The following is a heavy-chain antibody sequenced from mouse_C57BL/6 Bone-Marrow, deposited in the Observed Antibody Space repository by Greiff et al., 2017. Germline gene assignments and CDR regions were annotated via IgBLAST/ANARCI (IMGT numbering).Heavy chain of an antibody. Sequence: VQLQQSGAELVRPGASVKLSCTASGYTFTDYYINWVKQRPGQGLEWIARIYPGSGNTYYTEKFKGKATLTAEKSSSTAYMQLSSLTSEDSAVYFCARGHYNGSTYWGQGTTLTVSS. CDR1: GYTFTDYY. D-gene: IGHD1-1*01. V-gene: IGHV1-76*01. J-gene: IGHJ2*01. CDR3: ARGHYNGSTY. CDR2: IYPGSGNT.